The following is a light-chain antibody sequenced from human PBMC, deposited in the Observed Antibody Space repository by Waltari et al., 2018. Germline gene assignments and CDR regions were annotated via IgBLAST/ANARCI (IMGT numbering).Light chain of an antibody. J-gene: IGKJ4*01. CDR2: AAY. Sequence: DIQMTQSPSSLSASLRDRVTITCRASQNFGSYLNWYQQKPGKAPKLLIYAAYSLRSGVPSRISGSGSGTEFTLTITSLQPEDFPAYYCQQSSSIPLTFGGGTKVEIK. CDR1: QNFGSY. CDR3: QQSSSIPLT. V-gene: IGKV1-39*01.